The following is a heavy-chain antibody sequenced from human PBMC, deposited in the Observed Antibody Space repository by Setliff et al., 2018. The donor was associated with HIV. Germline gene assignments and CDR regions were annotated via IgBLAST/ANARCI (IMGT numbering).Heavy chain of an antibody. V-gene: IGHV1-2*02. Sequence: GASVKVSCKASEYTFTDYAMHWVRQAPGQGLEWMGWINPNSGGTNYAQKFQGRVTMTRDTSISAAYMELSRLRSDDTAVYYCARGSLLGYFDWLFPDWGQGTLVTVSS. J-gene: IGHJ4*02. CDR3: ARGSLLGYFDWLFPD. CDR2: INPNSGGT. D-gene: IGHD3-9*01. CDR1: EYTFTDYA.